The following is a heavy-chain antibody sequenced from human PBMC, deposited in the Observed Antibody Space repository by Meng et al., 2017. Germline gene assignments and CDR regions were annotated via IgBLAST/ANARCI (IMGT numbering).Heavy chain of an antibody. CDR3: TRGGDYGDYLDW. Sequence: QVHFVQSGAEVKSPRASVRVSCEAYGYTFTDHYLHWVRQAPGQGPEWMGRIHPKSGDTDYAQKFRGKVTMTRDTSIRTAYMELIRLISDDTAVYYCTRGGDYGDYLDWWGQGTPVTVSS. V-gene: IGHV1-2*06. CDR1: GYTFTDHY. J-gene: IGHJ4*02. CDR2: IHPKSGDT. D-gene: IGHD4-17*01.